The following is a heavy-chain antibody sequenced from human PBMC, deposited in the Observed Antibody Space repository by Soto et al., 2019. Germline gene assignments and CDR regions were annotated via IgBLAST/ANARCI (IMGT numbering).Heavy chain of an antibody. D-gene: IGHD3-10*01. CDR3: ARSGSGKDYYYYGMDV. Sequence: SVKVSCKASGGTFSSYAISWVRQAPGQGLEWMGGIIPIFGTANYAQKFQGRVTITADESTSTAYMELSSLRSEDTAVYYCARSGSGKDYYYYGMDVWGQGTTVTVSS. J-gene: IGHJ6*02. V-gene: IGHV1-69*13. CDR2: IIPIFGTA. CDR1: GGTFSSYA.